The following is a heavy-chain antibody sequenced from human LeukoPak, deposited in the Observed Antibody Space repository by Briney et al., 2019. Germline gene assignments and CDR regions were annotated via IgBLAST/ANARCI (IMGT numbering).Heavy chain of an antibody. CDR1: GGTFSSYT. CDR3: ARDLGKQWLSLNWFDP. J-gene: IGHJ5*02. V-gene: IGHV1-69*04. D-gene: IGHD6-19*01. CDR2: IIPILGIA. Sequence: GASVKVSCKASGGTFSSYTISWVRQAPGQGLEWMGRIIPILGIANYAQKFQGRVTITADKSTSTAYMELSSLRSEDTAVYYCARDLGKQWLSLNWFDPWGQGTLVTVSS.